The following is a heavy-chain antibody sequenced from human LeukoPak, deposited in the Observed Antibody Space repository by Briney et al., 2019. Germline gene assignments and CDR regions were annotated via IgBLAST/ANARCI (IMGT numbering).Heavy chain of an antibody. J-gene: IGHJ3*02. CDR2: IYHSGST. V-gene: IGHV4-30-2*01. CDR1: GGSISSGGYS. Sequence: SQTLSLTCAVSGGSISSGGYSWSWIRQPPGKGLEWIGYIYHSGSTYYNPSLKSRVTISVDRSKNQFSLKLSSVTAADTAVYYRARDGFAGPRNAFDIWGQGTMVTVSS. CDR3: ARDGFAGPRNAFDI. D-gene: IGHD1-14*01.